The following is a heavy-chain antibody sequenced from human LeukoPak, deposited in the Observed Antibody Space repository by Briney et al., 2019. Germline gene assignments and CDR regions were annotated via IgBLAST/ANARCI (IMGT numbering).Heavy chain of an antibody. CDR2: IFASGTT. J-gene: IGHJ4*02. V-gene: IGHV4-4*07. CDR3: VQDGPLRSDY. Sequence: SETLSLTCTVAGAFISTYYWSWIRQPAGKGLEWVGRIFASGTTNYNPSLESRVAMSVDTSKNQFSLNLSSVTAADTAIYYCVQDGPLRSDYWGQGTLVTVSS. D-gene: IGHD3-16*01. CDR1: GAFISTYY.